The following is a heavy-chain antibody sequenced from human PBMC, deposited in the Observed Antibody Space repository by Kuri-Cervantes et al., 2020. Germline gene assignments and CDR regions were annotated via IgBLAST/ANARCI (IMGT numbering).Heavy chain of an antibody. Sequence: GSLRLSCTISGGSISSTTHYWGWIRQSPGKGLEYIGSIGGIYYSGTTYYNLSLKSRVTISVDTSKNQFSLKLSSVTAADTAVYYCARSGLWFGTPYYFDYWGQGTLVTVSS. CDR1: GGSISSTTHY. CDR2: IGGIYYSGTT. J-gene: IGHJ4*02. V-gene: IGHV4-39*07. D-gene: IGHD3-10*01. CDR3: ARSGLWFGTPYYFDY.